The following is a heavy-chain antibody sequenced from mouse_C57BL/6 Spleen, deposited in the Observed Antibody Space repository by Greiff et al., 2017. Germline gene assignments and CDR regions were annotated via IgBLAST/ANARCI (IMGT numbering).Heavy chain of an antibody. CDR2: IHPNSGST. CDR1: GYTFTSYW. V-gene: IGHV1-64*01. J-gene: IGHJ2*01. Sequence: QVQLQQPGAELVKPGASVKLSCKASGYTFTSYWMHWVKQRPGQGLEWIGMIHPNSGSTNYNEKFKSKATLTVDKSSSTAYMQLSSLTSEDSAVYYCAREIFGTVVVDYWGQGTTRTVSS. CDR3: AREIFGTVVVDY. D-gene: IGHD1-1*01.